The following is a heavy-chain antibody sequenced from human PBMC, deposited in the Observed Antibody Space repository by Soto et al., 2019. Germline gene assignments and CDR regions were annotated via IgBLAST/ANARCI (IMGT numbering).Heavy chain of an antibody. CDR3: ARTYYDFWSGYWRWFDL. Sequence: SETLSLTCAVSGGSISSGGYSWSWIRQPPGKGLEWIGYIYHSGSTYYNPSLKSRVTISVDRSKNQFSLKLSSVTAADTAVYYCARTYYDFWSGYWRWFDLWGQGTLVPVSS. CDR1: GGSISSGGYS. J-gene: IGHJ5*02. V-gene: IGHV4-30-2*02. CDR2: IYHSGST. D-gene: IGHD3-3*01.